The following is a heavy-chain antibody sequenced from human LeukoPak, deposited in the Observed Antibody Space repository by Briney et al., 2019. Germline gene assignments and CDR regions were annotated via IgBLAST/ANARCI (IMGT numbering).Heavy chain of an antibody. CDR3: ARAGDSPSIAAADY. Sequence: SETLSLTCTVSGGSISSYYWSWIRQRAGKGLEWIGRIYTSGSTNYNPSLKSRVTISVDKSKNQFSLKLSSVTAADTAVYYCARAGDSPSIAAADYWGQGTLVTVSS. J-gene: IGHJ4*02. V-gene: IGHV4-4*07. D-gene: IGHD6-13*01. CDR1: GGSISSYY. CDR2: IYTSGST.